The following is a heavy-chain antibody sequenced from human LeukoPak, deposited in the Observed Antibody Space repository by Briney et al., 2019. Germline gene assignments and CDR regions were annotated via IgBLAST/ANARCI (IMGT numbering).Heavy chain of an antibody. CDR2: INWNGGST. Sequence: RPGGSLRLSCAASGFTFSSYAMTWVRQAPGKGLEWGSGINWNGGSTGYADSVKGRFTISRDNAKNSLYLQMNSLRAEDTALYYRARGFPDAFDIWGQGTMVTVSS. CDR3: ARGFPDAFDI. CDR1: GFTFSSYA. J-gene: IGHJ3*02. V-gene: IGHV3-20*04.